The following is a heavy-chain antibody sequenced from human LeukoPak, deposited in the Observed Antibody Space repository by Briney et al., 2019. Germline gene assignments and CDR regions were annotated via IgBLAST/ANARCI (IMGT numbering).Heavy chain of an antibody. Sequence: ASVKVSCKASGYTFTSYDINWVRQATGQALEWMGWMNPNSGNTGHAQKFQGRVTITRNTSISTAYMELSSLRSEDTAVYYCARGGDDFWSGPKLYYYYYMDVWGKGTTVTVSS. J-gene: IGHJ6*03. V-gene: IGHV1-8*03. D-gene: IGHD3-3*01. CDR2: MNPNSGNT. CDR1: GYTFTSYD. CDR3: ARGGDDFWSGPKLYYYYYMDV.